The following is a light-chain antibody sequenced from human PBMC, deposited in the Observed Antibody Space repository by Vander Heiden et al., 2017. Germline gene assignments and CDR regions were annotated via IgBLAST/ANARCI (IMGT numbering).Light chain of an antibody. J-gene: IGLJ1*01. CDR1: ILVFMH. CDR3: QAWDSSTAV. Sequence: SYELTQPPPLPVSPGLTASISCSGIILVFMHVSWYQQKPSQSAVLVTYQETKRPSGIPERFSGSNSGDAATLTISGTQPMDEADYYCQAWDSSTAVFGTGTKVTVL. V-gene: IGLV3-1*01. CDR2: QET.